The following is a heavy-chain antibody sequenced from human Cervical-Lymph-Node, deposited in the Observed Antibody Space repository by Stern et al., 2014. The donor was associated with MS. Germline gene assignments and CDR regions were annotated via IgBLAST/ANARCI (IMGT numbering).Heavy chain of an antibody. CDR3: ARERQQYCNSEGCSYWYFDL. Sequence: QVQLQESGPGLVKPSGTLSLTCAVSGGSVSSTNWWSWVRQSPGKGLEWLGNIYHSGASNSRPSLRSRFSISLAISKNHLSLHLTSVTAADTAVYYCARERQQYCNSEGCSYWYFDLWGRGTLVTVSS. J-gene: IGHJ2*01. CDR1: GGSVSSTNW. D-gene: IGHD2/OR15-2a*01. V-gene: IGHV4-4*02. CDR2: IYHSGAS.